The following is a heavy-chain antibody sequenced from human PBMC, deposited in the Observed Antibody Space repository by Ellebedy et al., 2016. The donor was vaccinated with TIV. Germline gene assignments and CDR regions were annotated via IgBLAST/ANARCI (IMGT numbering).Heavy chain of an antibody. V-gene: IGHV3-11*06. Sequence: GGSLRLSXAASGFTFSDYYMSWIRQAPGKGLEWVSSISSSSSYIYYADSVKGRFTISRDNAKNSLYLQMNSLRAEDTAVYYCARDYDSSWYYYYGMDVWGQGTTVTVSS. CDR2: ISSSSSYI. D-gene: IGHD6-13*01. CDR3: ARDYDSSWYYYYGMDV. CDR1: GFTFSDYY. J-gene: IGHJ6*02.